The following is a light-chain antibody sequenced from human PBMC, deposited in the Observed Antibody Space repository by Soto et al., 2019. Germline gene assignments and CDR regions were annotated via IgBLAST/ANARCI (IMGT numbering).Light chain of an antibody. Sequence: EVVLTQSKGTLSLSPGERATLSCRASQSVSSSYLAWYQQKPGQAPRLLIYGASSRATGIPDRFSGSGSGTDFTLTISRLEPEDFAVYYCQQYGSSPRTFGQGTKVAIK. V-gene: IGKV3-20*01. CDR2: GAS. J-gene: IGKJ1*01. CDR1: QSVSSSY. CDR3: QQYGSSPRT.